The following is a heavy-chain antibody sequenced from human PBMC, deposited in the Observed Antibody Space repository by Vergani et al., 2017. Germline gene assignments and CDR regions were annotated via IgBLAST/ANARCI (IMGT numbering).Heavy chain of an antibody. V-gene: IGHV1-69*04. J-gene: IGHJ4*02. Sequence: QVQLVQSGAEVKKPGSSVKVSCKASGGTFSSYAISWVRQAPGQGLEWMGRIIPILGIANYAQKFQGRVTITADKSTSTAYMEMSSLRSEDTAAYYCARVVAATQPFDYWGQGTLVTVSS. CDR2: IIPILGIA. D-gene: IGHD2-15*01. CDR3: ARVVAATQPFDY. CDR1: GGTFSSYA.